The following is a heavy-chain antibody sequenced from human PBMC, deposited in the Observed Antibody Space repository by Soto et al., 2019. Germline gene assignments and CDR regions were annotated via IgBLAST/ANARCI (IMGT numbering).Heavy chain of an antibody. J-gene: IGHJ6*03. V-gene: IGHV1-18*01. Sequence: QVPLVQSGAEVKKPGASVKVSCKASGYTFTTYEISWVRQAPGQGLGWMGWISAFNGNTNLAQKPQGRVTMTTDTSTSTAYMELRSLRSDDTAVYYCARAVSHFYHYYYMDVWGKGTTVTVSS. CDR2: ISAFNGNT. D-gene: IGHD2-8*01. CDR3: ARAVSHFYHYYYMDV. CDR1: GYTFTTYE.